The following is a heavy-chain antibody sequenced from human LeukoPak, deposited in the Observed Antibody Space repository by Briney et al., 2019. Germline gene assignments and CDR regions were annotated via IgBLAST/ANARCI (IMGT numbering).Heavy chain of an antibody. V-gene: IGHV1-69*13. J-gene: IGHJ4*02. CDR1: GGTFKTYA. Sequence: SVKVSCKAFGGTFKTYAISWVRQAHGQGLEWMGGIIPLLGTPDYAQKFQDKVTISADESTRPAYMELSSLRSDDTATYYCTITGPYGGHDYWGQGTLIIVSS. CDR2: IIPLLGTP. CDR3: TITGPYGGHDY. D-gene: IGHD4/OR15-4a*01.